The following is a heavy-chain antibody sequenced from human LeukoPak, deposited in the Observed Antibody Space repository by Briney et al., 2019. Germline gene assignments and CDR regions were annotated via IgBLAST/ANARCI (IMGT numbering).Heavy chain of an antibody. Sequence: ASVKVSCKASGYTFTGYYIHWVRQAPGQGLEWMGWINPNSGGTDYAQKFQGRVTMTRDTSTSTAYMDLSSLRSDDTAVYYCARDQGRTSGYILGWFDPWGQGTLVTVSS. J-gene: IGHJ5*02. CDR3: ARDQGRTSGYILGWFDP. D-gene: IGHD2/OR15-2a*01. CDR1: GYTFTGYY. CDR2: INPNSGGT. V-gene: IGHV1-2*02.